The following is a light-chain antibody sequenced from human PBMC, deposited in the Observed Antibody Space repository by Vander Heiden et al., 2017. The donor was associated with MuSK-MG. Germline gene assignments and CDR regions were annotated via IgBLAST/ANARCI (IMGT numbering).Light chain of an antibody. Sequence: PRQKVTISCSGSSSNIGNNYVSWYQQHPGTAPKLLIYDNNKRPSGMPDRFSGSKPGTSATLGITGLQTGDEADYYCGTWDSSLSAVVFGGGTKLTVL. CDR1: SSNIGNNY. V-gene: IGLV1-51*01. CDR2: DNN. CDR3: GTWDSSLSAVV. J-gene: IGLJ2*01.